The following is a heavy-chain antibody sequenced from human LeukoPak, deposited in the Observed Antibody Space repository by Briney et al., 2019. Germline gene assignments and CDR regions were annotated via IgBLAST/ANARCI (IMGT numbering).Heavy chain of an antibody. D-gene: IGHD3-10*01. V-gene: IGHV1-2*06. CDR3: ARNLWFGESSDAFDM. J-gene: IGHJ3*02. CDR2: INPNSGDT. Sequence: ASVKVSCKASGYTFSGSYIHWVRQAPGQGLEWMGRINPNSGDTNYAQKFQGRVTMTRDTSISTAYMDMSSLRSDDTAVYYCARNLWFGESSDAFDMWGQGTMVTVSS. CDR1: GYTFSGSY.